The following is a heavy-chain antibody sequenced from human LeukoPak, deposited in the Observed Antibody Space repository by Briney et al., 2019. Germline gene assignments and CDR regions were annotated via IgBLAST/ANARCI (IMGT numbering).Heavy chain of an antibody. CDR3: VKDGSSSPYSWYYFGY. J-gene: IGHJ4*02. CDR1: GFTVSSYA. Sequence: YPGVSLRLSCSASGFTVSSYAMHWVRQAPGKGLEYVSALSGNGGSTYYADSVKGRFTISRDNSKNTLYLQMSSLRAEDTAVYYCVKDGSSSPYSWYYFGYWGQGTLVTVSS. D-gene: IGHD6-13*01. V-gene: IGHV3-64D*09. CDR2: LSGNGGST.